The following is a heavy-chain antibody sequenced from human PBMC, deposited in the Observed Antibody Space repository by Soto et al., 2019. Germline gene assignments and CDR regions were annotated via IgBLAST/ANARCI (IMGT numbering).Heavy chain of an antibody. V-gene: IGHV1-69*02. D-gene: IGHD1-26*01. Sequence: SVKVSCKASGGTFSSYTICWVRQAPGQGLEWMGRIIPILGIANYAQKFQGRVTITADKSTSTAYMELSSLRSEDTAVYYCARGIVGATDAFDIWGQGTMVTVSS. CDR1: GGTFSSYT. CDR3: ARGIVGATDAFDI. CDR2: IIPILGIA. J-gene: IGHJ3*02.